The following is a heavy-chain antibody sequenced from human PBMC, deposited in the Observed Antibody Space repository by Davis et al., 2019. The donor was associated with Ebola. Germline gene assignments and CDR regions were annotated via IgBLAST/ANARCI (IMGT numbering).Heavy chain of an antibody. V-gene: IGHV4-34*01. D-gene: IGHD5-12*01. CDR1: GRSFSGNY. CDR3: ARGLHGYDRYTALAY. Sequence: MPSETLSLTCAVYGRSFSGNYWSWIRQPPGKGLEWIGQINHSGSTNYNPSLKSRVTISVDTSKNQFSLKLSSVTAADTAVYYCARGLHGYDRYTALAYWGQGTLVTVSS. CDR2: INHSGST. J-gene: IGHJ4*02.